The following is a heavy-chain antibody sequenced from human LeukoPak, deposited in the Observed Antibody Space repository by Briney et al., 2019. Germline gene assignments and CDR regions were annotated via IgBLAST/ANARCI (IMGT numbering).Heavy chain of an antibody. CDR2: INHSGST. CDR3: ARTNIGYSSSWYHY. Sequence: PSETLSLTSAVYGGSFSGYYWSWIRQPPGKGLERIGEINHSGSTNYDPCLKSRVTISVDTSKNQFSLKLSSVTAADTAVYYCARTNIGYSSSWYHYWGQGNLVTVSS. D-gene: IGHD6-13*01. V-gene: IGHV4-34*01. CDR1: GGSFSGYY. J-gene: IGHJ4*02.